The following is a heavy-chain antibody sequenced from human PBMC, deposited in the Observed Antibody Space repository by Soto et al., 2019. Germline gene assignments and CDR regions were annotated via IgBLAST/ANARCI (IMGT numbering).Heavy chain of an antibody. Sequence: PGGSLRLSCAASGFTFSSYAMSWVRQAPGKGLVWVSRINSDGSSTNYADSVKGRFTISRDNAKNTLYLQMNSLRAEDTAVYYCARGVSALNDAFDIWGQGTMVTVSS. CDR3: ARGVSALNDAFDI. V-gene: IGHV3-74*01. J-gene: IGHJ3*02. CDR1: GFTFSSYA. CDR2: INSDGSST. D-gene: IGHD6-25*01.